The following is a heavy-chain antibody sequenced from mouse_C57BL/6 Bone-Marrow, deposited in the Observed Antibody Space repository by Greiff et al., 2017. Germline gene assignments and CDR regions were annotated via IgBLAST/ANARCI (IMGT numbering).Heavy chain of an antibody. CDR1: GYTFTDYE. J-gene: IGHJ4*01. D-gene: IGHD1-1*01. CDR3: TWPVVATGIFCYYAMDY. V-gene: IGHV1-15*01. CDR2: IDPETGGT. Sequence: VQLQQSGAELVRPGASVTLSCKASGYTFTDYEMHWVKQTPVHGLEWIGAIDPETGGTAYNQKFKGKAILTADKSSSTASMELRSLTSADSAVYYCTWPVVATGIFCYYAMDYWGQGTSVTVSS.